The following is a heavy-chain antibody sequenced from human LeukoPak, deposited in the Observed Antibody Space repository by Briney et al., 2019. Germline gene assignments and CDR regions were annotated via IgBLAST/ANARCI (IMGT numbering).Heavy chain of an antibody. CDR2: INHSGST. CDR3: ARDPQSGYSSGWYGGWFDP. CDR1: GGSFSGYY. D-gene: IGHD6-19*01. V-gene: IGHV4-34*01. Sequence: PSETLSLTCAVYGGSFSGYYWSWIRQPPGKGLDWIGEINHSGSTNDNPSLKSRVTISVDTSKNQFSLKLSSVTAADTAVYYCARDPQSGYSSGWYGGWFDPWGQGTLVTVSS. J-gene: IGHJ5*02.